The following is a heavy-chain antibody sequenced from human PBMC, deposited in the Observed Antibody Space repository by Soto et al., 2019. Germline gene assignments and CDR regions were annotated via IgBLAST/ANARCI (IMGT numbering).Heavy chain of an antibody. J-gene: IGHJ4*02. CDR2: ISGSGGST. D-gene: IGHD3-9*01. Sequence: GGSLRLSCAASGFTFSSYAMSWVRQAPGKGLEWVSAISGSGGSTYYADSVKGRFTISRDNSKNTLYLQMNSLRAEDTAVYYCAKPVGSWGLVGGAFDYWGQGTLVTVSS. CDR1: GFTFSSYA. V-gene: IGHV3-23*01. CDR3: AKPVGSWGLVGGAFDY.